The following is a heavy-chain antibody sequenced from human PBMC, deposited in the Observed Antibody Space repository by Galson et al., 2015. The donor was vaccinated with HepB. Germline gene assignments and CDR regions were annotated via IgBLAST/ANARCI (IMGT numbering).Heavy chain of an antibody. V-gene: IGHV1-18*01. CDR3: ARDSGLELQLNTYYSYGMDV. CDR2: VSGYDGSA. CDR1: GYDFNKYG. Sequence: QSGAEVTKPGESLKISCKASGYDFNKYGLSWVRQAPGQGLEWMGWVSGYDGSANYAPKCQGRVTMTTQTSAGTAFMEMRSLRSDDTAVYYCARDSGLELQLNTYYSYGMDVWGQGTAVVVS. J-gene: IGHJ6*02. D-gene: IGHD1-7*01.